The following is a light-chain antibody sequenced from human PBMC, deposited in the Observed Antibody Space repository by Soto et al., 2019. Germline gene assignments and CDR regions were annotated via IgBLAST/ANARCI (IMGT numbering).Light chain of an antibody. CDR1: QSVSSY. J-gene: IGKJ2*02. V-gene: IGKV3-11*01. Sequence: EIVLTQSPATLSLSPGERATLSCRASQSVSSYLAWSQQKPGQAPRLLIYDASNRATGIPGRFSGSGSGTDFTLTISGLEREDFAFYYCRHLGTFGQGTKLEIK. CDR3: RHLGT. CDR2: DAS.